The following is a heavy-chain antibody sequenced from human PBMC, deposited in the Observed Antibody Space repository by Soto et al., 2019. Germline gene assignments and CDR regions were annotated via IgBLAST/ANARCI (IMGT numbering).Heavy chain of an antibody. CDR3: ARRGHSGGFYVDY. V-gene: IGHV1-69*01. Sequence: QVQLVQSGAEVKKPGSSVKVSCKASGGTFSSYAISWVRQAPGQGLEWMGGIIPIFGTATYAQKFQGRVTITADESTATAYMALSSLKSEDTAVYYCARRGHSGGFYVDYWGQATLVTVSS. CDR1: GGTFSSYA. J-gene: IGHJ4*02. D-gene: IGHD1-26*01. CDR2: IIPIFGTA.